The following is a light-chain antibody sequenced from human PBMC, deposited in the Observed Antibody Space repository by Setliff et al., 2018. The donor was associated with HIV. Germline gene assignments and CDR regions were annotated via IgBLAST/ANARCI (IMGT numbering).Light chain of an antibody. CDR2: ANS. V-gene: IGLV1-40*01. J-gene: IGLJ1*01. CDR3: QSYDSSLSGYV. CDR1: SSNIGAGFD. Sequence: QSVLTQPPSVSGAPGQGVTISCTGKSSNIGAGFDVHWYQQFPGTAPKLLIYANSNRPSGVPDRFSGSKSGTSASLAITGLQAEDEADYFCQSYDSSLSGYVFGTGTKV.